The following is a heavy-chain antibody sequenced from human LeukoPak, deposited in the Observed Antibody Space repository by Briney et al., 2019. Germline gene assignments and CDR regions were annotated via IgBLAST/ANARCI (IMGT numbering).Heavy chain of an antibody. D-gene: IGHD6-13*01. J-gene: IGHJ4*02. V-gene: IGHV4-39*01. Sequence: PSETLSLTCTVSGGSISSSSYYWGWIRQPPGKGLEWIGSIYYSGSTYYNPSLKSRVTISVDTSKNQFSLKLSSVTAADTAVYYCARLEGIAAAGYWGPGTLVTVSS. CDR2: IYYSGST. CDR1: GGSISSSSYY. CDR3: ARLEGIAAAGY.